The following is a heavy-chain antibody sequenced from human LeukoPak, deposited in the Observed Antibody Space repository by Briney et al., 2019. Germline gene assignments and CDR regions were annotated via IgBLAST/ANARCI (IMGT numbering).Heavy chain of an antibody. CDR3: AKDRGYDILTDNWFDP. V-gene: IGHV3-23*01. D-gene: IGHD3-9*01. CDR1: GFTFSSYA. CDR2: ISGSGGST. J-gene: IGHJ5*02. Sequence: GGSLRLSCAASGFTFSSYAMNWVRQAPGKGLEWVSGISGSGGSTYYADSVKGRFTIFRDNSKNTLYLQMNSLRAEDTAVFHCAKDRGYDILTDNWFDPWGQGTLVTVSS.